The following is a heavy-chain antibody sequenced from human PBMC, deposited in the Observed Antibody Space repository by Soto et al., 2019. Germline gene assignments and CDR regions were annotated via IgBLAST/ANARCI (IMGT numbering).Heavy chain of an antibody. V-gene: IGHV3-53*01. CDR1: WFNVTTPY. CDR3: ATSPRDFYFDS. CDR2: YYTGGAT. Sequence: EVQLVESGGGFVQPGGSPKLFFAAAWFNVTTPYISRVRQAPGKGLEWVGVYYTGGATYYAASAKGRFTISIDKSKNTLFLQMNSLRAEDTAVYYCATSPRDFYFDSWGQGTLVTVSS. D-gene: IGHD3-3*01. J-gene: IGHJ4*02.